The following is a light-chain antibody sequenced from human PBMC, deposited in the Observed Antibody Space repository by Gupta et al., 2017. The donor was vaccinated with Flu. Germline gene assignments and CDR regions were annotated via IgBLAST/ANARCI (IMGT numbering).Light chain of an antibody. J-gene: IGLJ3*02. CDR3: AAWDDSRNAWV. CDR2: SNN. V-gene: IGLV1-44*01. CDR1: SSNIGSNT. Sequence: RVTISCSGSSSNIGSNTVNWYQQPPGPAPNLLIYSNNQRPSGVPDRFSGSKSGTSASLAISGLQAEDEADYYCAAWDDSRNAWVFGGGTKLTVL.